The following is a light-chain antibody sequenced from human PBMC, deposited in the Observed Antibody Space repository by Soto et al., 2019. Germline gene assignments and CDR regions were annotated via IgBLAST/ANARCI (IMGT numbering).Light chain of an antibody. V-gene: IGLV2-14*01. CDR3: CSYTSLSTVV. Sequence: QSVLTQPASVSGSPGQSITISCTGTSSDVGGYNHVSWYQHSPGKAPKLILFAVSDRPSGVSHRFSGSKSGNTASLTISGLQAEDEAAYYCCSYTSLSTVVCGGGTKLTVL. CDR2: AVS. CDR1: SSDVGGYNH. J-gene: IGLJ2*01.